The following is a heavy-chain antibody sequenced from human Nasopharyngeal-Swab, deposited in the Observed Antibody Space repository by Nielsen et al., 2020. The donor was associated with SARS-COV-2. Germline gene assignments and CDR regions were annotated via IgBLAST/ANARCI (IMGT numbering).Heavy chain of an antibody. J-gene: IGHJ4*02. Sequence: WTRQPPGKGLEWIGEINHSGSTNYNPSLKSRVTISVDTSKNQFSLKLSSVTAADTAVYYCARGRDYGDYVDYFDYWGQGTLVTVSS. CDR3: ARGRDYGDYVDYFDY. V-gene: IGHV4-34*01. CDR2: INHSGST. D-gene: IGHD4-17*01.